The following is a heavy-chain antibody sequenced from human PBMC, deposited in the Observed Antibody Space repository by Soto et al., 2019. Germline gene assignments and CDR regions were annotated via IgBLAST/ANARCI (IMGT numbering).Heavy chain of an antibody. V-gene: IGHV4-34*01. Sequence: SETLSLTCAVYGGSFSGYYWSWIRQPPGKGLEWIGEINHSGSTNYNPSLKSRVTISVDTSKNQFSLKLSSVTAADTAVYYCAREVITRKVDYWGQGTLVTVSS. CDR1: GGSFSGYY. CDR3: AREVITRKVDY. J-gene: IGHJ4*02. CDR2: INHSGST. D-gene: IGHD3-22*01.